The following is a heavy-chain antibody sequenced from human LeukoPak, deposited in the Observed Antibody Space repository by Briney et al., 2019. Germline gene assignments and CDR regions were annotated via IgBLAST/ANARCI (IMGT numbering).Heavy chain of an antibody. J-gene: IGHJ6*02. CDR3: ARQVGGSSWYYYYYGMDV. V-gene: IGHV3-33*01. D-gene: IGHD6-13*01. Sequence: GRSLRLSCAASGFTFSSYGMHWVRQAPGKGLEWVAVIWYDGSNKYYADSVKGRFTFSRDNSKNTLYLQMNSLRAEDTAVYYCARQVGGSSWYYYYYGMDVWGQGTTVTVSS. CDR2: IWYDGSNK. CDR1: GFTFSSYG.